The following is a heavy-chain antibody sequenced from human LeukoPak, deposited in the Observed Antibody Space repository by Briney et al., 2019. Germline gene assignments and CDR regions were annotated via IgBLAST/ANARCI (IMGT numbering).Heavy chain of an antibody. CDR1: GGSISNYY. CDR3: AREPREGYCSSTSCSLQINWFDP. Sequence: SETLSLTCTVSGGSISNYYWSWIRQPPGKGLEWIGYIYYSGSTNYNPSLKSRVTISVDTSKNQFSLKLSSVTAADTAVYYCAREPREGYCSSTSCSLQINWFDPWGQGTLVTVSS. D-gene: IGHD2-2*01. CDR2: IYYSGST. V-gene: IGHV4-59*12. J-gene: IGHJ5*02.